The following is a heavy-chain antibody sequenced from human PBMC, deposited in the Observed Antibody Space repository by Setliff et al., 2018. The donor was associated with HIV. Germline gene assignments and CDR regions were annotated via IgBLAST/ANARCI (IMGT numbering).Heavy chain of an antibody. Sequence: SETLSLTCAVSGYSISSRYYWSWIRQPAGKGLEWIGHVYTTGSASYNPSLESRVTILEALSKNQFSLNLDSVTAADTAVYFCARALAGGSGWNYFDLWGPGTLVTVSS. CDR3: ARALAGGSGWNYFDL. J-gene: IGHJ4*02. V-gene: IGHV4-61*09. CDR2: VYTTGSA. CDR1: GYSISSRYY. D-gene: IGHD6-19*01.